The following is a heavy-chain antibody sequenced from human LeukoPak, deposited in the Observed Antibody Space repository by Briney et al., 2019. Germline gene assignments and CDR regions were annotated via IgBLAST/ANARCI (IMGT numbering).Heavy chain of an antibody. V-gene: IGHV4-61*03. J-gene: IGHJ4*02. Sequence: SETLSLTCTVSGDSFSNGNYYWSWLRQPPGKALEWIGYIYYTGKTYYNPSLEGRVTILVDTSRNHFSVKLSSVTAADTAVYYCARSQNYYGSGDYWSQGTLVTVSS. CDR3: ARSQNYYGSGDY. CDR2: IYYTGKT. D-gene: IGHD3-10*01. CDR1: GDSFSNGNYY.